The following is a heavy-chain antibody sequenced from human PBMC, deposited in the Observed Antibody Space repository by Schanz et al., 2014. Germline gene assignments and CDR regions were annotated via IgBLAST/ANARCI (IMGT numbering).Heavy chain of an antibody. CDR1: GFTFSSHW. Sequence: EVQLVQSGGGLVQPGGSLRLSCAASGFTFSSHWMHWVRQDPGKGLEWVSGITGASDHIDYEESVKGRFTISRDNSKNTLYLQMDSLRAEDTAVYFCAKKVPAYNPFDSWGQGTLVTVSS. CDR2: ITGASDHI. D-gene: IGHD1-1*01. V-gene: IGHV3-74*01. CDR3: AKKVPAYNPFDS. J-gene: IGHJ4*02.